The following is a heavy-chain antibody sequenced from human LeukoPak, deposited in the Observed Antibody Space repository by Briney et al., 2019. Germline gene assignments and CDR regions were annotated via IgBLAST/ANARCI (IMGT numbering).Heavy chain of an antibody. J-gene: IGHJ4*02. Sequence: GGSLRLSCAASGFTVSTNYMSWVRQAPEKGLEFVSGIYENGGTTYYADSVKGRFSISRDNSKNTLYLQMDSLRGEDTAVYYCAKDFRIGYSAHFDYWGQGALVTVSS. CDR1: GFTVSTNY. CDR3: AKDFRIGYSAHFDY. V-gene: IGHV3-53*01. CDR2: IYENGGTT. D-gene: IGHD2-21*01.